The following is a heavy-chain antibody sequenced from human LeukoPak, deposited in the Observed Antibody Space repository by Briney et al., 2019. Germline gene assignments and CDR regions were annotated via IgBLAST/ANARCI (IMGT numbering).Heavy chain of an antibody. J-gene: IGHJ6*03. D-gene: IGHD6-6*01. CDR3: ASFPSSSVYYYYMDV. CDR1: GGSFSGYY. Sequence: SETLSLTCAVYGGSFSGYYWSWIRQPPGKGLEWIGEINHSGSTNYNPSLKSRVTISVDTSKNQFSLKLSSETAADTAVYYCASFPSSSVYYYYMDVWGKGTTVTVSS. V-gene: IGHV4-34*01. CDR2: INHSGST.